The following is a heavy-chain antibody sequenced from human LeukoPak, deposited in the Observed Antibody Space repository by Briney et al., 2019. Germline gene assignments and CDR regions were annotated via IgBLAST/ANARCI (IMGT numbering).Heavy chain of an antibody. CDR3: ARAPNDYSNAFDI. J-gene: IGHJ3*02. CDR2: INHSGSI. CDR1: GGSFSGYY. V-gene: IGHV4-34*01. D-gene: IGHD4-11*01. Sequence: SETLSLTCAVYGGSFSGYYWSWIRQPPGKGLEWIGEINHSGSINYNPSLKSRVTISVDTSQNQFSLKLRSVTAADTAVYYCARAPNDYSNAFDIWGQGTMVTVSS.